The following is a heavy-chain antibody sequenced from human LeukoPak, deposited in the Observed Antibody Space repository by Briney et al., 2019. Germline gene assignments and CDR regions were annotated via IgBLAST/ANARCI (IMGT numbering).Heavy chain of an antibody. J-gene: IGHJ4*02. Sequence: GGSLRPSCAASGFTFSDHYMDWVRQAPGKGLEWVGRSRNKANSYTTEYAASVKGRFTVSRDVSKSSLYLQMNSLKTEDTAVYFCARNYYDSSRYYADYWGQGTLVTVSS. CDR3: ARNYYDSSRYYADY. D-gene: IGHD3-22*01. CDR2: SRNKANSYTT. CDR1: GFTFSDHY. V-gene: IGHV3-72*01.